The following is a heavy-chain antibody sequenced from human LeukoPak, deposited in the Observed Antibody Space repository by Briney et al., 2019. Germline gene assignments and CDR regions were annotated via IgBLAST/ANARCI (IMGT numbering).Heavy chain of an antibody. Sequence: QPGRSLRLSCAASGFTFSSYWMHWVRQTPGKGLVWVSSINSDGSTTSYADSVKGRFTISRDNAKNTLYLQMSSLRAEDTAVYYCARARDYGDYVNWFDPWGQGTLVTVSS. J-gene: IGHJ5*02. D-gene: IGHD4-17*01. CDR3: ARARDYGDYVNWFDP. CDR1: GFTFSSYW. CDR2: INSDGSTT. V-gene: IGHV3-74*01.